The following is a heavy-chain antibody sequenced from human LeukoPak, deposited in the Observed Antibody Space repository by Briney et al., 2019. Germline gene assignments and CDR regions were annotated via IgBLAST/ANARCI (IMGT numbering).Heavy chain of an antibody. CDR3: ARGYPSRYYFDY. CDR2: IYYSGST. D-gene: IGHD2-2*02. CDR1: GGSISSSSYY. Sequence: SETLSLTCTVSGGSISSSSYYWGWIRQPPGKGLEWIGSIYYSGSTNYNPSLKSRVTISVDTSKNQFSLKLSSVTAADTAVYYCARGYPSRYYFDYWGQGTLVTVSS. J-gene: IGHJ4*02. V-gene: IGHV4-39*07.